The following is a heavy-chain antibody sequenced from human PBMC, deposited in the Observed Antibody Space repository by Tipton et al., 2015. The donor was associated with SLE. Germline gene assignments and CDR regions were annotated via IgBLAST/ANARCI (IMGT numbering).Heavy chain of an antibody. D-gene: IGHD4-23*01. V-gene: IGHV3-7*05. CDR2: IKQDGSEK. CDR3: ARVTVAGSFDY. Sequence: GSLRLSCAASGFTFSTYWMSWVRQAPGTGLEWVANIKQDGSEKYYVDSVKGRFTISRDNAKNSLYLQMNSLRAEDTAVYYCARVTVAGSFDYWGQGTLVTVSS. J-gene: IGHJ4*02. CDR1: GFTFSTYW.